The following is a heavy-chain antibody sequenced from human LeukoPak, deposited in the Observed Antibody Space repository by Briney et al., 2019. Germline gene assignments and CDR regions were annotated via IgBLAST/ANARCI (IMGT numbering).Heavy chain of an antibody. Sequence: ASVKVSCEASGGTFSSYAISWVRQAPGQGLEWMGGIIPIFGTANYAQKFQGRVTITADESTSTAYMELSSLRSEDTAVYYCARELYYGSGSRHNWFDPWGQGTLVTVSS. D-gene: IGHD3-10*01. V-gene: IGHV1-69*13. CDR3: ARELYYGSGSRHNWFDP. CDR1: GGTFSSYA. CDR2: IIPIFGTA. J-gene: IGHJ5*02.